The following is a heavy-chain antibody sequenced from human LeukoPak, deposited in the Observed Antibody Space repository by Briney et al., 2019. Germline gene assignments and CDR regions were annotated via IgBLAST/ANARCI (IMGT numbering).Heavy chain of an antibody. V-gene: IGHV4-4*07. CDR2: IYTSGST. CDR3: ARARGAFDI. J-gene: IGHJ3*02. CDR1: GFTFSYYA. D-gene: IGHD3-10*01. Sequence: GSLRLSCAASGFTFSYYAMSWIRQPAGKGLEWIGRIYTSGSTNYNPSLKSRVTMSVDTSKNQFSLKLSSVTAADTAVYYCARARGAFDIWGQGTMVTVSS.